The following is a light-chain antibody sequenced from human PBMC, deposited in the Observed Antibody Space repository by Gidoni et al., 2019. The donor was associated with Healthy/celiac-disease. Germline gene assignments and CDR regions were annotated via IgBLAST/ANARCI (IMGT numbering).Light chain of an antibody. CDR1: SLRSYY. J-gene: IGLJ2*01. CDR3: NSRDSSGNHQVV. V-gene: IGLV3-19*01. Sequence: SSELTQDPAVSVALGQTVRITCQGDSLRSYYASWYQQKPGQAPVLVIYGKNNRSSGLPDRFSGSSSGNTASLTITGAQAEDEADYYCNSRDSSGNHQVVFGGGTKLTVL. CDR2: GKN.